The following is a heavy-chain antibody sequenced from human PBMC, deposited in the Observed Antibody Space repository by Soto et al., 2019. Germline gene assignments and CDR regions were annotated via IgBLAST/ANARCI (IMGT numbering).Heavy chain of an antibody. J-gene: IGHJ3*02. CDR2: ISAYNGNT. D-gene: IGHD4-17*01. Sequence: ASVKVSCKASGYTFTSYGSIWVRQAPGQGLEWMGWISAYNGNTNYAQKLQGRVTMTTDTSTSTAYMELRSLRSDDTAVYYCARVSTVTTWSGAFDIWGQGTMVTVSS. CDR1: GYTFTSYG. CDR3: ARVSTVTTWSGAFDI. V-gene: IGHV1-18*01.